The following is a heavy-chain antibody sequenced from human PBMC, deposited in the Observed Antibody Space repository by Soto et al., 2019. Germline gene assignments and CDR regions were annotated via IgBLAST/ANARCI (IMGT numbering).Heavy chain of an antibody. CDR3: ARYYCSSDTCYYFDY. CDR2: IYDTGST. Sequence: SETLSLTCTVSGGSISSNYWSWIRQTPGKGLEWIGYIYDTGSTNYNPSLKSRVSFSVDTSKNQFSLKLSSVTAADTAVYYCARYYCSSDTCYYFDYWGQGTLVTVSS. CDR1: GGSISSNY. J-gene: IGHJ4*02. V-gene: IGHV4-59*01. D-gene: IGHD2-2*01.